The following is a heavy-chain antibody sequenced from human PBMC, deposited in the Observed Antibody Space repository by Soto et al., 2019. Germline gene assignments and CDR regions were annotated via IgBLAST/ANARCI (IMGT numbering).Heavy chain of an antibody. CDR1: GYTFTSYG. D-gene: IGHD2-21*01. V-gene: IGHV1-18*01. J-gene: IGHJ4*02. CDR2: ISAYNGNT. CDR3: ARDSGSPYCGGDCYSGLDY. Sequence: ASVKVACKASGYTFTSYGISWVRQAPGQGLDWMEWISAYNGNTNYAQKLQGRVTMTTDTSTSTAYMGLRSLRSDDTAVYYCARDSGSPYCGGDCYSGLDYWGRGTLVTVSS.